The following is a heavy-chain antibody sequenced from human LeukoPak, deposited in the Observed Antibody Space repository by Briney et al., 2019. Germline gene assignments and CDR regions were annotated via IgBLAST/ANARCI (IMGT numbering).Heavy chain of an antibody. J-gene: IGHJ1*01. V-gene: IGHV3-48*04. CDR1: GFTYSSYS. Sequence: PGGSLRLSCAASGFTYSSYSMNWVRQAPGKGLEWVSYISSSYSTIFYADSVKGRFTISRDNAKNSLYLQMNSLRAEDTAVYFFARGAGSYYGYFQSWGQGTLVTVSS. D-gene: IGHD1-26*01. CDR2: ISSSYSTI. CDR3: ARGAGSYYGYFQS.